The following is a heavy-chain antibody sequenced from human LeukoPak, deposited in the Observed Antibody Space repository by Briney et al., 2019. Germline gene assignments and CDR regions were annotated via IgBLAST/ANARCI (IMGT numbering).Heavy chain of an antibody. V-gene: IGHV1-2*02. Sequence: GASVKVSCKASGYTFTGYYMHWVRQAPGQGLEWMGWINPNSGGTNYAQKFQGRVTMTRDTSISTAYMELSRLRSDDTAAYYCARDARSSWYLRVDYYYYMDVWGKGTTVTVSS. CDR1: GYTFTGYY. J-gene: IGHJ6*03. D-gene: IGHD6-13*01. CDR2: INPNSGGT. CDR3: ARDARSSWYLRVDYYYYMDV.